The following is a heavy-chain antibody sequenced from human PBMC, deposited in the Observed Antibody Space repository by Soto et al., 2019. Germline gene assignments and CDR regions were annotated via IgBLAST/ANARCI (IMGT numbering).Heavy chain of an antibody. CDR3: ARAQGYGWNYRLFHYYYMDV. D-gene: IGHD1-7*01. J-gene: IGHJ6*03. CDR1: GFSFSNFW. CDR2: IQQDGSEK. V-gene: IGHV3-7*01. Sequence: GGSLRLSCAASGFSFSNFWMIWVRQAPGKGLEWVANIQQDGSEKYYVDFVKGRFTISRDNAKSSLYLHMNSLRAEDTAVYYCARAQGYGWNYRLFHYYYMDVWGKGTTVTVSS.